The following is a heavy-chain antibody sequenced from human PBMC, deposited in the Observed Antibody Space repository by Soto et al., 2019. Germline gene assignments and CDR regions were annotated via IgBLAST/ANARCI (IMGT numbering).Heavy chain of an antibody. CDR1: GGTHSSYA. V-gene: IGHV1-69*01. CDR3: ARDGSDYSTSGHYDP. J-gene: IGHJ5*02. D-gene: IGHD3-22*01. Sequence: QVQLVQSGAKVKKPGSSVKVSCKVTGGTHSSYAITWVRQAPGQGLEWMGGIIPIFGTRDYAQKFQGRVTITADPSTSTAYLELSGLTSDDTAVYYCARDGSDYSTSGHYDPWGQGTLVTVSS. CDR2: IIPIFGTR.